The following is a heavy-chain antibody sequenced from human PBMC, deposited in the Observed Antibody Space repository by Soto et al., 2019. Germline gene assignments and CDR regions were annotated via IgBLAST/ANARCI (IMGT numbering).Heavy chain of an antibody. CDR2: IYVGGST. CDR3: ARAGHGGNSFDY. V-gene: IGHV3-53*01. D-gene: IGHD2-21*02. J-gene: IGHJ4*02. Sequence: EVQLEESGGGLIQPGGSLRLSCAASGFIVSRNYMSWVRQAPGKGLEWVSVIYVGGSTYYADSVKGRFTISRDNPKNTLYLQMNNLRAEDTAVYYCARAGHGGNSFDYGGQGTLVTVSS. CDR1: GFIVSRNY.